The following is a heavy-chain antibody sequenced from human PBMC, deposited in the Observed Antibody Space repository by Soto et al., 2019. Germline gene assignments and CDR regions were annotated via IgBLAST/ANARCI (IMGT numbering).Heavy chain of an antibody. V-gene: IGHV3-21*01. Sequence: EVQLVESGGDLVKPGGSLRLTCAASGFIFSGYNMNWVRQAPGKGLEWVSSISSSSGYIYYADSVKGRFTISRDNAKKSLFLQMNSLRAEDTAVYFCARSFEEYSSRWYVADYWGQGTLVTVSS. D-gene: IGHD6-13*01. CDR1: GFIFSGYN. CDR3: ARSFEEYSSRWYVADY. CDR2: ISSSSGYI. J-gene: IGHJ4*02.